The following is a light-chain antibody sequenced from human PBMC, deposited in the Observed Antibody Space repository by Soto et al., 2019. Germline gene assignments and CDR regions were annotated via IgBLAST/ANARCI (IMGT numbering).Light chain of an antibody. Sequence: DIQMTQGPSTLSASVVYTVTITGRASQTISSWLAWYQQKPGKAPKLLIYKASTLKSGVPSRFSGSGSGTEFTLTISSLQPDDFATYYCQHYNSYSEAFGQGTKVDIK. CDR3: QHYNSYSEA. J-gene: IGKJ1*01. CDR2: KAS. V-gene: IGKV1-5*03. CDR1: QTISSW.